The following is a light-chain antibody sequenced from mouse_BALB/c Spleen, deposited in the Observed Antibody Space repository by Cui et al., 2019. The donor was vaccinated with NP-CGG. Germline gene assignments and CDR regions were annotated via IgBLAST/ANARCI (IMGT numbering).Light chain of an antibody. J-gene: IGLJ1*01. Sequence: VLPQESALTTSPGETVTLTCRSSTGAVTTSNYANWVQEKPDHLFTGLIGGTNNRAPGVPARFSGSLIGDKAALTITGAQTEDEAIYFCALWYSNHWVFGGGTKLTVL. CDR3: ALWYSNHWV. V-gene: IGLV1*01. CDR2: GTN. CDR1: TGAVTTSNY.